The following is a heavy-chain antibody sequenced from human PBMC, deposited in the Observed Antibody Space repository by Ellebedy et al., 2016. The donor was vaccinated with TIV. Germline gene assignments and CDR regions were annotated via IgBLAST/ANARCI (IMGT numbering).Heavy chain of an antibody. CDR3: ARGPRGLHTGLAY. CDR1: EFAFETDW. D-gene: IGHD5/OR15-5a*01. Sequence: GESLKISCAASEFAFETDWMTWVRQAPGKGLEWVANINQEGSDKSYVDSVKGRFTISRDNAKSSLYLQMNSLRAEDTAMYYCARGPRGLHTGLAYWGQGTLVTVSS. CDR2: INQEGSDK. V-gene: IGHV3-7*03. J-gene: IGHJ4*02.